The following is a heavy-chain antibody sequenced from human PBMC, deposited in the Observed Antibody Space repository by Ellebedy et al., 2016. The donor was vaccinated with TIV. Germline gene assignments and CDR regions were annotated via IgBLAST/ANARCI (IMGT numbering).Heavy chain of an antibody. CDR3: ARGQRGIAAAGTGSYYMDV. V-gene: IGHV4-39*01. D-gene: IGHD6-13*01. CDR2: IYYSGST. Sequence: SETLSLXXTVSGGSISSSSYYWGWIRQPPGKGLEWIGSIYYSGSTYYNPSLKSRVTISVDTSKNQFSLKLSSVTAADTAVYYCARGQRGIAAAGTGSYYMDVWGKGTTVTVSS. J-gene: IGHJ6*03. CDR1: GGSISSSSYY.